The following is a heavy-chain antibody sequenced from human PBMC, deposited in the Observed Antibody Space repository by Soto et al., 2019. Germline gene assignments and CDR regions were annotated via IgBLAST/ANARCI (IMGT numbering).Heavy chain of an antibody. CDR2: TYHRGST. D-gene: IGHD3-16*02. V-gene: IGHV4-59*01. CDR3: ARIGGYHGPLDY. J-gene: IGHJ4*02. CDR1: GVSISSYF. Sequence: PSETLSLTCSVSGVSISSYFWSWIRQPPGRGLEWIGYTYHRGSTNYSPSLKSRVAISLDTSENRFSLKVSSVTAADTAVYYCARIGGYHGPLDYWGQGTPVTSPQ.